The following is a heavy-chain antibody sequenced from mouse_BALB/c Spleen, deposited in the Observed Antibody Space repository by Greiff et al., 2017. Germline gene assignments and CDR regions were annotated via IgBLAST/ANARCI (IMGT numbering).Heavy chain of an antibody. CDR1: GYAFTNYL. J-gene: IGHJ1*01. CDR2: INPGSGGT. Sequence: VQLQQSGAELVRPGTSVKVSCKASGYAFTNYLIEWVKQRPGQGLEWIGVINPGSGGTNYNEKFKGKATLTADKSSSTAYMQLSSLTSDDSAVYFCAGRYFDVWGAGTTVTVAS. CDR3: AGRYFDV. V-gene: IGHV1-54*01.